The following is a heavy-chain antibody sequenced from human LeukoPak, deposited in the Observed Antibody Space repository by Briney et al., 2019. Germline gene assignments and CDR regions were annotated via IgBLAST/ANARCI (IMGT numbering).Heavy chain of an antibody. J-gene: IGHJ4*02. CDR1: GFTVISNY. Sequence: PGKSLRLSCAASGFTVISNYMSWVRQAPGKGLECVSVIHDGGITYYAGSVKGRFTISRDNSKNTVYLQMNSLRAGDTAVYYCARTHPTGYFDYWGQGTLVTVSS. V-gene: IGHV3-53*01. D-gene: IGHD1-14*01. CDR3: ARTHPTGYFDY. CDR2: IHDGGIT.